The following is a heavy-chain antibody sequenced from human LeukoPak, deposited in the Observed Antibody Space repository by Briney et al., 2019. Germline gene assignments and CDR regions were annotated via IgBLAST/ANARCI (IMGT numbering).Heavy chain of an antibody. Sequence: PSETLSLTCAVYGGSFSGYYWSWIRQPPGEGLEWIGEINHSGSTNYNPSLKSRVTISVDTSKNQFSLKLSSVTAADTAVYYCARGPDIFDYWGQGTLVTVSS. CDR3: ARGPDIFDY. CDR2: INHSGST. J-gene: IGHJ4*02. V-gene: IGHV4-34*01. CDR1: GGSFSGYY. D-gene: IGHD3-9*01.